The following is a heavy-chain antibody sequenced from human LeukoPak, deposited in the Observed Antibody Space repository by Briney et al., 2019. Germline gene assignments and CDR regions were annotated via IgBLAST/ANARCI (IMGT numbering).Heavy chain of an antibody. Sequence: ASVKVSCKASGYTFNRYGISWVRQAPGQGLEWIGWISAYDGYTNYAERLQGRVTVTRDTSASTAYVELRSLRSDDTAVYYCARGDLDTAMATIDYWGQGTLVTVSS. V-gene: IGHV1-18*01. J-gene: IGHJ4*02. CDR1: GYTFNRYG. CDR3: ARGDLDTAMATIDY. CDR2: ISAYDGYT. D-gene: IGHD5-18*01.